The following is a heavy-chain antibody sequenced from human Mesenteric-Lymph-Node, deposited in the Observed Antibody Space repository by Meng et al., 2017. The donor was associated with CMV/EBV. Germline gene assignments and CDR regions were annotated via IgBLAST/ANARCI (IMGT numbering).Heavy chain of an antibody. CDR2: INHSGST. J-gene: IGHJ4*02. CDR3: ARGSSYDILTGYFDY. Sequence: VRFTPWGGGLLKPSATLSVTCAVYGGSFSGYYWNWIRQSPEKGLEWIGEINHSGSTTYNPSFTSRIIISVDTSTNQISLNMSSVTAADTAVYYCARGSSYDILTGYFDYWGQGALVTVSS. CDR1: GGSFSGYY. V-gene: IGHV4-34*01. D-gene: IGHD3-9*01.